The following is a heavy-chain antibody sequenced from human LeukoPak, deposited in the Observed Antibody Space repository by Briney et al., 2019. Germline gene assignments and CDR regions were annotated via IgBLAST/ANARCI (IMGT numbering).Heavy chain of an antibody. CDR2: ISSSGSTI. CDR3: AKDHSYWYFDL. Sequence: GGSLRLSCAASGFTFSSYEMNWVRQAPGKGLEWVSYISSSGSTIYYADSVKGRFTISRDNSKNTLYLQMNSLRAEDTAVYYCAKDHSYWYFDLWGRGTLVTVSS. CDR1: GFTFSSYE. V-gene: IGHV3-48*03. J-gene: IGHJ2*01.